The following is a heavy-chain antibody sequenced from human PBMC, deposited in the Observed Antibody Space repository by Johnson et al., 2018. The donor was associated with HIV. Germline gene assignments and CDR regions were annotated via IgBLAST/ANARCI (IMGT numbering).Heavy chain of an antibody. D-gene: IGHD2-8*02. CDR3: ARDPLICTGDVCRYWYFDL. V-gene: IGHV3-30*03. CDR2: ISYDGSNK. J-gene: IGHJ2*01. Sequence: LRLSCVASGFTFDDYGMTWVRQGPGKGLEWVAVISYDGSNKYYSDSVKGRFTISRDNSKNTLYLQMNILRAEDTAIYYCARDPLICTGDVCRYWYFDLWGRGTLVTVSS. CDR1: GFTFDDYG.